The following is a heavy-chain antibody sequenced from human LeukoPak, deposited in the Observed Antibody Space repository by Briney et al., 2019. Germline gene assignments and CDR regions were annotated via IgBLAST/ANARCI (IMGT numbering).Heavy chain of an antibody. CDR2: INHSGST. J-gene: IGHJ5*02. CDR3: ASFGYYYDSSGQKYNWFDP. CDR1: GGSFSGYY. V-gene: IGHV4-34*01. D-gene: IGHD3-22*01. Sequence: QPSETLSLTCAVYGGSFSGYYWSWIRQPPGKGLEWIEEINHSGSTNYNPSLKSRVTISVDTSKNQFSLKLSSVTAADTAVYYCASFGYYYDSSGQKYNWFDPWGQGTLVTVSS.